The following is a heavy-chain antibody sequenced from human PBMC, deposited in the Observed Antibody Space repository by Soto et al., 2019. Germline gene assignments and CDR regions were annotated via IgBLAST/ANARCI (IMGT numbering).Heavy chain of an antibody. CDR3: ARVRTPFKYYFDY. CDR1: GFTFSSYW. CDR2: IKQDGSEK. Sequence: EVQLVESGGGLVQPGGSLRLSCAASGFTFSSYWMSWVRQAPGKGLEWVANIKQDGSEKYYVDSVKGRFTISRDNAQNSLSLQMNSLRAEDTAVYYCARVRTPFKYYFDYWGQGTLVTVSS. J-gene: IGHJ4*02. V-gene: IGHV3-7*01.